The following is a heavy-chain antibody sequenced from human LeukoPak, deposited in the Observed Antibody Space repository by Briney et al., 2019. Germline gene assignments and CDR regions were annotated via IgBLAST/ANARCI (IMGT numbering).Heavy chain of an antibody. J-gene: IGHJ4*02. D-gene: IGHD3-3*01. CDR1: GVAFSNYA. V-gene: IGHV3-23*01. CDR2: ISERGDGT. Sequence: GGSLRLSCAASGVAFSNYAMSWVRQAPVKGLEWVAAISERGDGTYYAGSMKGRFTISRDNAKNMVYLQINSLRAEDTAIYYCAKDIAQGYAFGSIEQDYWGQGTLVTVSS. CDR3: AKDIAQGYAFGSIEQDY.